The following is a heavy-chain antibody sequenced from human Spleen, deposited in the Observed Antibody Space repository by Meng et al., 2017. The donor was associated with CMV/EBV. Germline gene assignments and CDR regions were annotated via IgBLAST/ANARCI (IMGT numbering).Heavy chain of an antibody. CDR2: ISYDGSNK. D-gene: IGHD6-19*01. CDR1: GFTFSSYA. CDR3: LIAVAGIGFDY. J-gene: IGHJ4*02. Sequence: GESLKISCAASGFTFSSYAMHWVRQAPGKGLEWVAVISYDGSNKYYADSVKGRFTISRDNSKNTLYLQMNSLRAEDTAVYYVLIAVAGIGFDYWGQGTLVTVSS. V-gene: IGHV3-30*04.